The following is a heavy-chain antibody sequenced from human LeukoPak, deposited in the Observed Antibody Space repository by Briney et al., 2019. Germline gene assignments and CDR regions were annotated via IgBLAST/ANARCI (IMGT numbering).Heavy chain of an antibody. J-gene: IGHJ3*02. CDR2: IIPIFGTA. Sequence: SVKVSCKASGGTFSSYAISWVRQAPGQGLEWMGGIIPIFGTANYAQKFQGRVTITADESTSTAYMELSSLRSADTAVYYCARGVLWGNPGAFDIWGQGTMVTVSS. CDR3: ARGVLWGNPGAFDI. V-gene: IGHV1-69*13. D-gene: IGHD2-2*01. CDR1: GGTFSSYA.